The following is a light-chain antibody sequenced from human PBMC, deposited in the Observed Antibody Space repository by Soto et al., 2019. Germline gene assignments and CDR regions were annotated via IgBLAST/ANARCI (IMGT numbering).Light chain of an antibody. CDR2: EVS. J-gene: IGLJ1*01. Sequence: QSVLTQPASVSGSPGLSITISCTGTSSDIGGYNYVSWYQQHPGKVPKLIIFEVSTRPSGVSNRFSGSKSGNTASLTISGLQADDEANYYCSSFTTSTTLYVFGTGTKVTVL. CDR1: SSDIGGYNY. V-gene: IGLV2-14*01. CDR3: SSFTTSTTLYV.